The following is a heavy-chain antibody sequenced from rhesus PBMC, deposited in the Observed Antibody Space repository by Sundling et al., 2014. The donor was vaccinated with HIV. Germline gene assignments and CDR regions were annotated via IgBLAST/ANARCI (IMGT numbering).Heavy chain of an antibody. V-gene: IGHV3-103*01. Sequence: EVQLVESGGGLAKPGGSLRLSCVVSGFTFSSYAMHWLRQTPGKGLEWVSVTSGGGTTYYADSVKGRFTISRDNSKNTLSLQMNSLKPEDTAVYYCAKDLRIITGTTADSYGLDSWGQGVVVTVSS. CDR3: AKDLRIITGTTADSYGLDS. CDR1: GFTFSSYA. J-gene: IGHJ6*01. CDR2: TSGGGTT. D-gene: IGHD1-26*01.